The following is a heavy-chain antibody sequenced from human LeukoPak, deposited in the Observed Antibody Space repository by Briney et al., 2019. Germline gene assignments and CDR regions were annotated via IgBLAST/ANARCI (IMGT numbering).Heavy chain of an antibody. CDR3: AKDAGYDFWSIMGFFDY. CDR2: ISSSGGVT. CDR1: GLTFSGHA. V-gene: IGHV3-23*01. Sequence: PGGSLRLSCAASGLTFSGHAMSWVRQAPGKGLEWVAGISSSGGVTYYLDSVKGRFTISRDNSKNTLYLQMNSLRAEDTAVYYCAKDAGYDFWSIMGFFDYWGQGTLVTVSS. J-gene: IGHJ4*02. D-gene: IGHD3-3*01.